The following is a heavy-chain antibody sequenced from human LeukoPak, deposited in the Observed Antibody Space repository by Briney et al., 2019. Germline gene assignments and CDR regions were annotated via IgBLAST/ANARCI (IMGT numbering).Heavy chain of an antibody. D-gene: IGHD3-22*01. V-gene: IGHV1-69*13. J-gene: IGHJ4*02. CDR1: GGTFSSYA. Sequence: ASVKVSCTASGGTFSSYAISWVRQAPGQGLEWMGGIIPIFGTANYAQKFQGRVTITADESTSTAYVELSSLRSEDTAVYYCARIGNYYDSSGYLGYWGQGTLVTVSS. CDR2: IIPIFGTA. CDR3: ARIGNYYDSSGYLGY.